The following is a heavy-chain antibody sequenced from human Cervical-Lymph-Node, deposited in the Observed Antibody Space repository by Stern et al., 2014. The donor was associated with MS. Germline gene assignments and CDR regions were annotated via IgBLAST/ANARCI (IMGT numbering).Heavy chain of an antibody. CDR3: ATASSGWWK. D-gene: IGHD6-19*01. J-gene: IGHJ4*02. CDR2: INSDGSII. V-gene: IGHV3-74*02. Sequence: EVHLVESGGGLVHPGGSLRLSCVASGFTFSNYWMHWVRQAPGKGLVWVSRINSDGSIITYADSVRGRLTISRDNAKNPLDLHMNSLRDEDTAVYYCATASSGWWKWGQGALVTVSS. CDR1: GFTFSNYW.